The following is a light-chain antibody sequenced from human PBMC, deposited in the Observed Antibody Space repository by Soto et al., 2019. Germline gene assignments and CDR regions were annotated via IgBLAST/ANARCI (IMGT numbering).Light chain of an antibody. CDR2: GNS. CDR1: SSNIGAGYD. V-gene: IGLV1-40*01. J-gene: IGLJ2*01. Sequence: QSVLTQPPSVSGAPGQRVTISCTGSSSNIGAGYDVHWYQQLPGTAPKLLIYGNSNRPSGVPDRFSGSKSGTSASLAITGLXXXXXAXXYCXSYDSSLDVVFGGGTKLTVL. CDR3: XSYDSSLDVV.